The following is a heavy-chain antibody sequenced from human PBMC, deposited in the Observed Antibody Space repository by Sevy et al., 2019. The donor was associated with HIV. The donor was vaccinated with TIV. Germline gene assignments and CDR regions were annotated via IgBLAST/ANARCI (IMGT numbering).Heavy chain of an antibody. CDR1: GFPLSSYW. Sequence: GGSLRLSCAASGFPLSSYWMTWVRQAPGKGLEWVANINQHGSKKYYLDSVKGRFTNSRDNAKNSVYLQMNSLRAEETAIYFCAREIAGAGSYWGQGTLVTVSS. J-gene: IGHJ4*02. V-gene: IGHV3-7*01. CDR2: INQHGSKK. CDR3: AREIAGAGSY. D-gene: IGHD6-13*01.